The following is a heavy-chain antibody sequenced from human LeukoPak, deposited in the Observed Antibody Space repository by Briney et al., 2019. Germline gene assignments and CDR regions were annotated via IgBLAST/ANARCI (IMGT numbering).Heavy chain of an antibody. J-gene: IGHJ5*02. D-gene: IGHD5-12*01. CDR2: IYWNDDK. CDR3: AQRQWQSERHGHHNWFDP. CDR1: GFSLSTSGLG. Sequence: SGPTLVNPTQTLTLTCTFSGFSLSTSGLGVGWVRQTPGKALEWLALIYWNDDKRYSPSLKNRLTITKDTYKNQVFLTMTNMDPVDTATYYCAQRQWQSERHGHHNWFDPWGQGTLVTVSS. V-gene: IGHV2-5*01.